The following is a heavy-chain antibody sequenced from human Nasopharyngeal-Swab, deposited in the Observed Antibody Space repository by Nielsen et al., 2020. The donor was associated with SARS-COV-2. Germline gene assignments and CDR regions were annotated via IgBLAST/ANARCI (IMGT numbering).Heavy chain of an antibody. J-gene: IGHJ4*02. Sequence: GVLKISCVASGYSFRTYGMSWVRQAPGKGLEWVAAISGSGDISGSGGSTYYADSVKGRFTISRDNSKNMLSLQMNSLRADDTAVYYCAKDLRGPYFFWGQGTLVTVSS. CDR2: ISGSGDISGSGGST. V-gene: IGHV3-23*01. D-gene: IGHD2/OR15-2a*01. CDR1: GYSFRTYG. CDR3: AKDLRGPYFF.